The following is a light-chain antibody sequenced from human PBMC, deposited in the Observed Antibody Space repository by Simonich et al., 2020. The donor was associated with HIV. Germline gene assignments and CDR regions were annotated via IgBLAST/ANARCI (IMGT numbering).Light chain of an antibody. CDR1: QSVLYSSNNKNY. J-gene: IGKJ1*01. CDR2: WAA. CDR3: QQYNDWPRT. Sequence: DIVMTQSPDSLAVSLGERATINCKSSQSVLYSSNNKNYLAWYQQKPGQPPKLLIYWAATRESGVPDRFSGSGSGTDFTLTISSLQSEDFAVYYCQQYNDWPRTLGQGTKVELK. V-gene: IGKV4-1*01.